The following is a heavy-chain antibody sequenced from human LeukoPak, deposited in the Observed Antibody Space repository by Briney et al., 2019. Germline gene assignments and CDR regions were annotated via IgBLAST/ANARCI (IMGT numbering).Heavy chain of an antibody. D-gene: IGHD1-26*01. CDR3: ARGGEGGAFDY. J-gene: IGHJ4*02. CDR2: INQGASHI. CDR1: GFTFSSST. Sequence: GGSLRLSCAASGFTFSSSTMNWVRQAPGKGLEWVSSINQGASHIYYADSVRGRFTISRDNAKNSLYLQMSSLRAEDTAVYYCARGGEGGAFDYWGQGTLVTVSS. V-gene: IGHV3-21*01.